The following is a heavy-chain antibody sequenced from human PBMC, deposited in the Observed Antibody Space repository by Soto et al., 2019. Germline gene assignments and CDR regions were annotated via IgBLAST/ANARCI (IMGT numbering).Heavy chain of an antibody. J-gene: IGHJ5*02. D-gene: IGHD4-17*01. CDR3: ERRGTTVFPQDWFDP. CDR2: INADNGNT. CDR1: GYTFTIYA. V-gene: IGHV1-3*01. Sequence: ASVKVSCKASGYTFTIYAIHWVRQAPGQRLEWMGWINADNGNTKYSQKFQGRVTITRDTSASTAYMELNSLRSEDTAVYYCERRGTTVFPQDWFDPWGPGTLVTVSS.